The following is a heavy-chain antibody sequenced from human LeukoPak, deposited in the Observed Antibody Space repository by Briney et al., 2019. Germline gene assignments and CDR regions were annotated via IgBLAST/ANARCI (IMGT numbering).Heavy chain of an antibody. Sequence: SETLSLTCAAYGGSFNAYYYYWSWIRQPPGKGLEWIGEISHSGSTDYNPSLKSRVSISVGTSKNQFSLRLSSVTAADTAVYYCARGVDKSATFYYYYYIDVWGKGTTVTVSS. V-gene: IGHV4-34*01. CDR1: GGSFNAYYYY. D-gene: IGHD1-1*01. CDR2: ISHSGST. CDR3: ARGVDKSATFYYYYYIDV. J-gene: IGHJ6*03.